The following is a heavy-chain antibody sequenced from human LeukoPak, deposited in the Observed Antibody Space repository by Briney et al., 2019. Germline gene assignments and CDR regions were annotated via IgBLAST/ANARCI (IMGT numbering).Heavy chain of an antibody. CDR3: ARSSAGYLIDY. V-gene: IGHV4-39*07. Sequence: SETLSLTCTVSGGSISSSSYYWGWIRQPPGKGLEWIGSIYYSGSSYYNPSLKSRVTMSVDTSKNQFSLKVRSVTALDTAVYYCARSSAGYLIDYWGQGTLVTVSS. CDR1: GGSISSSSYY. D-gene: IGHD5-18*01. J-gene: IGHJ4*02. CDR2: IYYSGSS.